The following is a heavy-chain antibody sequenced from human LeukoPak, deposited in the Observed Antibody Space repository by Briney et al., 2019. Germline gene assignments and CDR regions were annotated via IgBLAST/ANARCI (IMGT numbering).Heavy chain of an antibody. D-gene: IGHD6-13*01. V-gene: IGHV3-7*01. CDR3: ASGRQLGY. Sequence: GGSLRLSCAASGFTFSNYWMSWVRQAPGKGLEWVANIKQEGSEKYYVDSVKGRFTISRDNDKNSLYLQMNSLRAEDAAVYYCASGRQLGYWGQGTLVTVSS. J-gene: IGHJ4*02. CDR1: GFTFSNYW. CDR2: IKQEGSEK.